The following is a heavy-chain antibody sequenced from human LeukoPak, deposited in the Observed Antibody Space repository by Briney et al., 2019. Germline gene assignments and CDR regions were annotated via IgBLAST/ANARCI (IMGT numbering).Heavy chain of an antibody. V-gene: IGHV3-20*04. J-gene: IGHJ3*02. Sequence: RPGGSLRLSCAASGFTFDDYGMSWVRQAPGKGLEWVSGINWNGGSTGYADSVKGRFTISRDNAKNSLYLQMNSLRAEDTALYYCARVSTMIVVAEACDAFDIWGQGTMVTVSS. CDR2: INWNGGST. CDR1: GFTFDDYG. D-gene: IGHD3-22*01. CDR3: ARVSTMIVVAEACDAFDI.